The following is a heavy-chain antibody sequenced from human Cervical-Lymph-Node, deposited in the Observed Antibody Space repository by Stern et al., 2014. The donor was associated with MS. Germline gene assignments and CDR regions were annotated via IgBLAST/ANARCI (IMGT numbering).Heavy chain of an antibody. D-gene: IGHD6-19*01. Sequence: EVQLVESGGGLIQPGRSLTLSCAASGFSFSDYAMHWVRQAPGEGLEWVSGISWNSVHIGYADSVMGRFTVSRDNAKNSLTLQMDSLTIDDTALYYCARSPEGGTVVGRWPDHWGQGTLVTVSS. CDR1: GFSFSDYA. CDR3: ARSPEGGTVVGRWPDH. CDR2: ISWNSVHI. J-gene: IGHJ4*02. V-gene: IGHV3-9*01.